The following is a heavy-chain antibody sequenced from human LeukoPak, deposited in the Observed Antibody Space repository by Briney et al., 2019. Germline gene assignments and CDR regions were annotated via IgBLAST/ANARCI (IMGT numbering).Heavy chain of an antibody. Sequence: PSETLSLTCTVSGGSISSYYWSWIRQPPGKGLEWIGYIYYSGSTNYTPSLKSRVTISVDTSKNQFSLKLSSVTAADTAVYYCARRGVGIAVAGDAFDIWGQGTMVTVSS. D-gene: IGHD6-19*01. V-gene: IGHV4-59*08. CDR2: IYYSGST. CDR1: GGSISSYY. J-gene: IGHJ3*02. CDR3: ARRGVGIAVAGDAFDI.